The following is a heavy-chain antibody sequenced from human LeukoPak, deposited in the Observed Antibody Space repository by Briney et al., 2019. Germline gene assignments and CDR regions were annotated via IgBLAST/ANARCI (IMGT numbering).Heavy chain of an antibody. Sequence: SQTLPLTCTVSGDSISSGGYYWSWIRQPAGKGLESFGRISGSGSTNYNPSLKSRATVSVDTSKNQFPLKLSSVTAAETAVYFCARGRYSYDCSGAFDIWGQGTMVTVSS. J-gene: IGHJ3*02. CDR3: ARGRYSYDCSGAFDI. CDR1: GDSISSGGYY. CDR2: ISGSGST. D-gene: IGHD3-22*01. V-gene: IGHV4-61*02.